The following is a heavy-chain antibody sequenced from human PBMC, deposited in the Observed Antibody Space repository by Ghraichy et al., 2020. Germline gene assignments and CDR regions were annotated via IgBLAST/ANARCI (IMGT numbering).Heavy chain of an antibody. D-gene: IGHD1-7*01. Sequence: SGPTLVKPTQTLTLTCTFSGFSLSTSGVGVGWIRQPPGKALEWLALIYWDDDKRYSPSLKSRLTIIKDTSKNQVVLILTNMDPVDTATYFCAHRDLRYTWNFPMFDYWGQGTLVTVSS. J-gene: IGHJ4*02. CDR2: IYWDDDK. V-gene: IGHV2-5*02. CDR3: AHRDLRYTWNFPMFDY. CDR1: GFSLSTSGVG.